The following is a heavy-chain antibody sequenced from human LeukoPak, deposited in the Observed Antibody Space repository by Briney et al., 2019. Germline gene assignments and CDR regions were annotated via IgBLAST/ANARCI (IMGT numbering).Heavy chain of an antibody. CDR2: IKQDGSEK. D-gene: IGHD2-15*01. CDR1: GFTFSSYW. J-gene: IGHJ4*02. CDR3: ARGGRGLDY. V-gene: IGHV3-7*03. Sequence: GGPLRLSCAASGFTFSSYWMSWARQAPGKGLEWVANIKQDGSEKYYVDSVKGRFTISRDDAKNSLYLQMNSLRAEDTAVYYCARGGRGLDYWGQGTLVTVSS.